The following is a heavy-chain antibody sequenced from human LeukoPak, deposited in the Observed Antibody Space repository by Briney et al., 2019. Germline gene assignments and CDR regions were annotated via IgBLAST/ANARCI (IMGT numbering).Heavy chain of an antibody. Sequence: SETLSLTCAVYGGSFSGYYWSWIRQPPGKGLEWIGEINHSGSTNYNPSLKSRVTISVDTSKNQFSLKLSSVTAADTAVYYCARRYYGSGRRFDPWGQGTLVTASS. CDR2: INHSGST. V-gene: IGHV4-34*01. D-gene: IGHD3-10*01. CDR1: GGSFSGYY. CDR3: ARRYYGSGRRFDP. J-gene: IGHJ5*02.